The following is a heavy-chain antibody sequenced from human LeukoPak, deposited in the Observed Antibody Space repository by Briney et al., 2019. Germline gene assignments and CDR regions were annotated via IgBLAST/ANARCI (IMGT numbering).Heavy chain of an antibody. CDR3: ARLLAPTGYSSSWYWFDP. J-gene: IGHJ5*02. Sequence: GESLKISCKGSGYSFTSYWIGWVRQMPGKGLEWMGIIYPGDSDTRYSPSFQGQVTISADKPISTAYLQWSSLKASDTAMYYCARLLAPTGYSSSWYWFDPWGQGTLVTVSS. D-gene: IGHD6-13*01. CDR2: IYPGDSDT. V-gene: IGHV5-51*01. CDR1: GYSFTSYW.